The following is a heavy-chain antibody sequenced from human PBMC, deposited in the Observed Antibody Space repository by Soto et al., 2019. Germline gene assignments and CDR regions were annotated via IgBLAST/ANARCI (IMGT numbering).Heavy chain of an antibody. CDR3: AKTNWFDP. CDR1: GFTCSDYW. V-gene: IGHV3-74*01. J-gene: IGHJ5*02. CDR2: IDSDGSST. Sequence: EVQLVESGGGLVQPGGSLRLSCAATGFTCSDYWMNWVRQAPGKGLVWVSRIDSDGSSTSYADSVKGRFTISRDNAKNTLYLQMNSLRVEDTAVYYCAKTNWFDPWGPGTLVTVSS.